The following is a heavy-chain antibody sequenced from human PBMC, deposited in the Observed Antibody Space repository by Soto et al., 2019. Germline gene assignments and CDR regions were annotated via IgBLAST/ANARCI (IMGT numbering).Heavy chain of an antibody. Sequence: GGSLRLSCAASGFTFSSYSMNWVRQAPGKGLEWVSSISSSGNSIYYADLVKGRFTISRDNAKNSLYLQMNSLRAEDTAVYYWVNGDYYYFDYWGQGTLVTVSS. CDR2: ISSSGNSI. CDR3: VNGDYYYFDY. J-gene: IGHJ4*02. CDR1: GFTFSSYS. V-gene: IGHV3-21*01. D-gene: IGHD4-17*01.